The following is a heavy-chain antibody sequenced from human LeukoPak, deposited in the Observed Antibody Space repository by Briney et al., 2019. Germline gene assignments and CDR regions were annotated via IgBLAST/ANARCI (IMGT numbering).Heavy chain of an antibody. D-gene: IGHD3-16*02. J-gene: IGHJ4*03. V-gene: IGHV1-24*01. CDR2: FDPEDGET. CDR1: GYTLTELS. Sequence: ASVKVSCKVSGYTLTELSMHWVRQAPGKGLEWMGGFDPEDGETIYAQKFQGRVTMTEDTSTDTAYMELSSLRSEDTAVYYCATYTPGGVIVKYYFDYWGQGTTVTVSS. CDR3: ATYTPGGVIVKYYFDY.